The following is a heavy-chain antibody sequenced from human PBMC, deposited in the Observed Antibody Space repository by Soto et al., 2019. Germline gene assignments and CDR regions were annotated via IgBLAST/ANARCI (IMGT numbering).Heavy chain of an antibody. D-gene: IGHD3-22*01. CDR3: AKDVYYYERSGYYPGPDY. CDR1: GFTFSSYG. Sequence: AGGSLRLSCAASGFTFSSYGMHWVRQAPGKGLEWVGVIWYDGSKRYYVDSVKGRFTISRDNSKNTLYLQMNSLRAEDTAVYYCAKDVYYYERSGYYPGPDYWGQGTLVTVSS. CDR2: IWYDGSKR. J-gene: IGHJ4*02. V-gene: IGHV3-33*06.